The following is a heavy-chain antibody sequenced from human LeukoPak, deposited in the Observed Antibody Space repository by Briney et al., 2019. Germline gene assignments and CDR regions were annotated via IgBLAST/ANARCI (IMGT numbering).Heavy chain of an antibody. J-gene: IGHJ4*02. CDR2: INPNTGGT. CDR1: GYTFTGYY. CDR3: ATLGWLQPADFFGY. V-gene: IGHV1-2*02. Sequence: ASVKVSCKASGYTFTGYYMHWVRQAPGQGLEWMGWINPNTGGTNHVQKFQGRVTMTRDTSISTAYMELSRLRSDDTAVYYCATLGWLQPADFFGYWGQGTLVTVSS. D-gene: IGHD5-24*01.